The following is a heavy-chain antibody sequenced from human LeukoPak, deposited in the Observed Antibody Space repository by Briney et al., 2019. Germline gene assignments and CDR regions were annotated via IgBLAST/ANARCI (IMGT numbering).Heavy chain of an antibody. V-gene: IGHV3-74*01. J-gene: IGHJ4*02. CDR3: VSFYETY. CDR2: INSDGSWT. CDR1: GNYW. D-gene: IGHD2-2*01. Sequence: GGSLRLSCAASGNYWMHWVRQAPGKGLVWVSHINSDGSWTSYADSVKGRFTISKDNAKNTVYLQMNNLRAEDTAVYYCVSFYETYWGRGTLDTVSS.